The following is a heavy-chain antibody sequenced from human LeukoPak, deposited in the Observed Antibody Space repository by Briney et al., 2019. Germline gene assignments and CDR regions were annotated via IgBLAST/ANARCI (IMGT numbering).Heavy chain of an antibody. CDR1: GGSISSGGYS. CDR2: IYHSGST. Sequence: SQTLSLTSAVSGGSISSGGYSWSWIRQPPGKGLEWIGYIYHSGSTYYNPSLKSRVTISVDRSKNQFSLKLSSVTAADTAVYYCARVVRSRAFFDYWGQGTLVTVSS. J-gene: IGHJ4*02. CDR3: ARVVRSRAFFDY. D-gene: IGHD3-10*01. V-gene: IGHV4-30-2*01.